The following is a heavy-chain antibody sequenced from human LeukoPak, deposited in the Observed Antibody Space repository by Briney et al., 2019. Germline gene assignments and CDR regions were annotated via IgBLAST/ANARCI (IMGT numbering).Heavy chain of an antibody. J-gene: IGHJ4*02. Sequence: GGSLRLSYAASGFTFSSNAMSWVRQAPGKGLEWVSGIGGSGGTTYYADSVKGRFTISRDNSKNTLYLQMNSLGAEDTAVYYCARVGGYSYGRTFDYWGQGTLVTVSS. CDR1: GFTFSSNA. CDR3: ARVGGYSYGRTFDY. CDR2: IGGSGGTT. D-gene: IGHD5-18*01. V-gene: IGHV3-23*01.